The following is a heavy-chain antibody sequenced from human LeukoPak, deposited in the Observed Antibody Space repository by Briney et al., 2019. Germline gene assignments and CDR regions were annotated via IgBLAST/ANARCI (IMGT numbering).Heavy chain of an antibody. CDR3: ARGTNTAMVSGWFDP. Sequence: SETLSLTCTVSGGSISSSSYYWGWIRQPPGKGLEWIGSIYYSGSTYYNPSLKSRVTISVDTSKNQFSLKPSSVTAADTAVYYCARGTNTAMVSGWFDPWGQGTLVTVSS. D-gene: IGHD5-18*01. CDR2: IYYSGST. CDR1: GGSISSSSYY. V-gene: IGHV4-39*07. J-gene: IGHJ5*02.